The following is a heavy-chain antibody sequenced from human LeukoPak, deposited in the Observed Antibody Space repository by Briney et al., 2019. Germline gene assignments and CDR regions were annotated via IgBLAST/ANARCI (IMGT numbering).Heavy chain of an antibody. Sequence: SQTLSLTCTVSGGSISSGGYSWSWIRQPPGKGLEYIGYIYRTGITYSSPSLKSRVTISVDRSKNQFSLKLTSVTAADTAVYYCARGSDYFDSWGQGTLVTVSS. V-gene: IGHV4-30-2*01. J-gene: IGHJ4*02. CDR2: IYRTGIT. CDR3: ARGSDYFDS. CDR1: GGSISSGGYS. D-gene: IGHD3-10*01.